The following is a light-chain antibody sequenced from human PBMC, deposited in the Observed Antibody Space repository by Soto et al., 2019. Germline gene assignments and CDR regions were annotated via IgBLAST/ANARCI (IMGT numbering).Light chain of an antibody. CDR1: QSVSSSY. J-gene: IGKJ4*01. CDR3: QQYGSSPALT. V-gene: IGKV3-20*01. CDR2: GAS. Sequence: EIVLTKSPGTRSLSPGERATLSCRASQSVSSSYLAWYQQKPGQAPRLLIYGASSGATGIPDRFSGSGSGTDFTLTISRLEPEDFAVYYCQQYGSSPALTFGGGTKVDIK.